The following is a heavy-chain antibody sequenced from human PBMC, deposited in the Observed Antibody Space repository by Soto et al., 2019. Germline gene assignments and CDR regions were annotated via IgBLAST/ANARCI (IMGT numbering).Heavy chain of an antibody. Sequence: ASVKVSCQTSGYSCTEFDMNWVRQAPGQGLEGMGWMNTNTGNTGYAQRFQGRVTMTTDTSISTAYMELRRLRSEDTAVYYCERLVRFFGGHTGLWCQGTLVTVFS. CDR1: GYSCTEFD. CDR2: MNTNTGNT. J-gene: IGHJ4*02. CDR3: ERLVRFFGGHTGL. V-gene: IGHV1-8*01. D-gene: IGHD3-3*01.